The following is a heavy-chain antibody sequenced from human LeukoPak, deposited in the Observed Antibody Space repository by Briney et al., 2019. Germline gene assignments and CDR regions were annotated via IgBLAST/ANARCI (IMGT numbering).Heavy chain of an antibody. CDR2: IIPIFGTA. Sequence: SVKVSCKASGGTFSSYAISWVRQAPGQGLEWMGRIIPIFGTANYAQKFQGRVTITTDESTSTAYMELSSLRAEDTALYYCARARFGELLSYFDYWGQGTLVTVSS. CDR3: ARARFGELLSYFDY. J-gene: IGHJ4*02. D-gene: IGHD3-10*02. CDR1: GGTFSSYA. V-gene: IGHV1-69*05.